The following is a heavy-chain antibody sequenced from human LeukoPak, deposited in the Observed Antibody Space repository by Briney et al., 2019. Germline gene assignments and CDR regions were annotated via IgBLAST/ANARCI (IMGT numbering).Heavy chain of an antibody. D-gene: IGHD6-19*01. Sequence: PGGSLRLSCAASGFTFSSYEMNWVRQAPGKGLEWVSYISSSGSTIYCADSVKGRFTISRDNAKNSLYLQMNSLRAENTAVYYCARDSIFFSSGWHVGPDWGQGTLVTVSS. V-gene: IGHV3-48*03. CDR2: ISSSGSTI. CDR3: ARDSIFFSSGWHVGPD. CDR1: GFTFSSYE. J-gene: IGHJ4*02.